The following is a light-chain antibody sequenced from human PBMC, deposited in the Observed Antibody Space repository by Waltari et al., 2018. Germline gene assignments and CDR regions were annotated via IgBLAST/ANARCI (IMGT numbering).Light chain of an antibody. CDR2: YNR. Sequence: YQTPPGTAPKLPSWYNRSRPSGVPDRFSASKSGTSASLAITGLQAEDGADYYCQSYDSSLSGVVFGGGTKLTVL. J-gene: IGLJ3*02. CDR3: QSYDSSLSGVV. V-gene: IGLV1-40*01.